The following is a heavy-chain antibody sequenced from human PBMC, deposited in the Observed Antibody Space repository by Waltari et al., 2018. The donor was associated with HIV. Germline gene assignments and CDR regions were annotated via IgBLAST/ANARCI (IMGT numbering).Heavy chain of an antibody. CDR3: ARDPGGYSSGWYNIYYYGMDV. CDR1: AFIFSNSS. CDR2: IKQDGSEK. D-gene: IGHD6-19*01. V-gene: IGHV3-7*01. J-gene: IGHJ6*02. Sequence: EVQLMESGGGLVKPGVCVRLNCTASAFIFSNSSMRWISQETGQGLEWVANIKQDGSEKDYVYSVKGRLTISRDNAKKSLYLQMNSLRAEDTAVYYCARDPGGYSSGWYNIYYYGMDVWGQGTTVTVSS.